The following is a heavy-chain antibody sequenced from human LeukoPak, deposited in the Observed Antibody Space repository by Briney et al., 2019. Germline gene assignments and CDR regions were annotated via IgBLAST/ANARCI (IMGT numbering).Heavy chain of an antibody. CDR1: GGSMTSYY. V-gene: IGHV4-59*08. D-gene: IGHD2-2*01. Sequence: PSETLSLTCTVSGGSMTSYYWSWIRQPPGKGLEWIAYIYYSGGTNYNPSLKSRVTISENTSKNQFSLKLSSVTAADTAVYYCARHARSTFSTSWYDSWGQGTLVTVSS. CDR3: ARHARSTFSTSWYDS. J-gene: IGHJ5*01. CDR2: IYYSGGT.